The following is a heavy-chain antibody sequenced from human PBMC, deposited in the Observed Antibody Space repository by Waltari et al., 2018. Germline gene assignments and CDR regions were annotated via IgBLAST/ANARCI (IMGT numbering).Heavy chain of an antibody. Sequence: EVLLELSGVEVEKPGDSLNIPCKGSGYTFTSHWIAWVRQMLGKGLEWLGVIYPGDSDIRYNPSFLGQVTISAVNSTTTAFLQVSSLKASDSAMYVCARQSGVAGFRDAYDIWGQGTMVIVSS. CDR2: IYPGDSDI. J-gene: IGHJ3*02. V-gene: IGHV5-51*01. D-gene: IGHD6-19*01. CDR3: ARQSGVAGFRDAYDI. CDR1: GYTFTSHW.